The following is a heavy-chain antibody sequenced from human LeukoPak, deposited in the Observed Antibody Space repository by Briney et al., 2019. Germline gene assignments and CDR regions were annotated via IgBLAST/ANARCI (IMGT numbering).Heavy chain of an antibody. CDR3: ARAIVVVVAATVRFDP. J-gene: IGHJ5*02. V-gene: IGHV4-59*12. CDR1: GGSISSYY. CDR2: IYYSGST. Sequence: SETLSLTCTVSGGSISSYYWSWIRQPPGKGLEWIGYIYYSGSTNYNPSLKSRVTISVDTSKNQFSLKLSSVTAADTAVYYCARAIVVVVAATVRFDPWGQGTLVTVSS. D-gene: IGHD2-15*01.